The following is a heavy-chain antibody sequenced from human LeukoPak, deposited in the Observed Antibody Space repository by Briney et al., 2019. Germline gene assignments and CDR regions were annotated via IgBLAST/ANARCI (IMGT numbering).Heavy chain of an antibody. J-gene: IGHJ5*02. Sequence: SETLSLTCTVSGCSISSSSDYWGWIRQPPGKGLEWIGNIYYSGSTYYMPSLKSRVTISVDTSKNQFSLKLRSVTAADTAVYYCARLNLGYCSGGTCYPGWFDPWGQGTLVTVSS. CDR1: GCSISSSSDY. D-gene: IGHD2-15*01. CDR3: ARLNLGYCSGGTCYPGWFDP. CDR2: IYYSGST. V-gene: IGHV4-39*01.